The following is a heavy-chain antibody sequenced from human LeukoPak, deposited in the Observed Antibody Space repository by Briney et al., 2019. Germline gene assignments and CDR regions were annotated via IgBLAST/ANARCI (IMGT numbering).Heavy chain of an antibody. CDR3: ARRVGRWFGERAYYYNYMDV. J-gene: IGHJ6*03. Sequence: SETLSLTCAVYGGSFSGYYWTWIRQPPGKGLQWMGEINHSRSTKYSPSLKSRVTISVDTSKNQFSLKLSSVTAADTAVYYCARRVGRWFGERAYYYNYMDVWDKGTPVTISS. CDR2: INHSRST. CDR1: GGSFSGYY. D-gene: IGHD3-10*01. V-gene: IGHV4-34*01.